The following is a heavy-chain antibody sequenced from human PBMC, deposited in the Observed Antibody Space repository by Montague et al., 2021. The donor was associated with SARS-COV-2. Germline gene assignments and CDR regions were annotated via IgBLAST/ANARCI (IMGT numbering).Heavy chain of an antibody. V-gene: IGHV6-1*01. Sequence: CAISRDSVSSNIAAWSWLRQSPSRGLEWLGRTYYRSQWNYDFAVSVKSRITIVPDTTKNQFSLQLNSVSPEDTAMYYCARISYAHPGDYWGPGTLVTVSS. CDR1: RDSVSSNIAA. D-gene: IGHD2-8*01. J-gene: IGHJ4*02. CDR2: TYYRSQWNY. CDR3: ARISYAHPGDY.